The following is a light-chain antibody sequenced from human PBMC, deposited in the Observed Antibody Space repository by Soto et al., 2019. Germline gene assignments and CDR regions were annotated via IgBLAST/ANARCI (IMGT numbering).Light chain of an antibody. CDR3: QQRSNWPIT. CDR1: QSVSSN. J-gene: IGKJ5*01. Sequence: EIVMTQSPATLSPYPGERATLSCRASQSVSSNLAWYQQKPGQAPRLLIYGASSRATGIPARFSGSGSGTEFNLTISGLQSEDFAVYDCQQRSNWPITFGQGTRLEIK. V-gene: IGKV3-15*01. CDR2: GAS.